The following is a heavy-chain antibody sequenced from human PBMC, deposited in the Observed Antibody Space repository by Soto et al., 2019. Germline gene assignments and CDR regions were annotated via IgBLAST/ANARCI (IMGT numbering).Heavy chain of an antibody. J-gene: IGHJ4*02. V-gene: IGHV3-23*01. Sequence: GLSLRLSCAASGFTFSSYAMSWVRQAPGKGLEWVSVISGSGDSTYYADSVKGRFTISRDNSKDTLYLQMNSLRAEDTAVYYCARRSSGWYFDYWGQGTLVTVSS. CDR3: ARRSSGWYFDY. CDR1: GFTFSSYA. CDR2: ISGSGDST. D-gene: IGHD6-19*01.